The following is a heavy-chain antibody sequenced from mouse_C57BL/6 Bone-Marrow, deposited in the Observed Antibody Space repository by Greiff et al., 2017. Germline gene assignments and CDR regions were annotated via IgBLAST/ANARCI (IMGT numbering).Heavy chain of an antibody. CDR2: IYPSDSET. J-gene: IGHJ2*01. V-gene: IGHV1-61*01. CDR1: GYTFTSYW. CDR3: ARRGFYSFDY. Sequence: QVQLQQPGAELVRPGSSVKLSCKASGYTFTSYWMDWVKQRPGQGLEWIGNIYPSDSETHYNQKFKDKATLTVDKSSSTAYMQLSSLTSEDSAVYYCARRGFYSFDYWGQGATLTVSP.